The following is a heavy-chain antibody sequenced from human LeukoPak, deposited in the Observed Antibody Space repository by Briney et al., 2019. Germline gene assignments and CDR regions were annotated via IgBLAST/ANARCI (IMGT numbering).Heavy chain of an antibody. J-gene: IGHJ4*02. V-gene: IGHV3-49*03. CDR3: TRGRGYSYGYSDY. D-gene: IGHD5-18*01. Sequence: GGSLRLSCTTSGFTFGDYAISWFRQTPGKGLECVGFIRSKAYGGTTEYAASVKGRFTISSDDSKNIAYLQMDSLKTEDTAIYYCTRGRGYSYGYSDYWGQGTLVTVSS. CDR2: IRSKAYGGTT. CDR1: GFTFGDYA.